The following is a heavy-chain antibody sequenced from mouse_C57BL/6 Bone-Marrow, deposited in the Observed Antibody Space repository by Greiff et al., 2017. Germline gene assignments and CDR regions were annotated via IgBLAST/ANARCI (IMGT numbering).Heavy chain of an antibody. Sequence: EVQVVESGGGLVQPKGSLKLSCAASGFTFNTYAMHWVRQAPGKGLEWVARIRSKSRNYATYYADSVKDRFTITRDDSQSMLYLQMNNLKTEDTAMYYCVRSFYYAMDYWGQGTSVTVSS. J-gene: IGHJ4*01. CDR3: VRSFYYAMDY. CDR2: IRSKSRNYAT. CDR1: GFTFNTYA. V-gene: IGHV10-3*01.